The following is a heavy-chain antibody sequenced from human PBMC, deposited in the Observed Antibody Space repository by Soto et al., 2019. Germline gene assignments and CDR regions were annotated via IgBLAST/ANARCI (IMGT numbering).Heavy chain of an antibody. CDR3: ARDGGYGSGSREDY. CDR1: GFSFNSYG. D-gene: IGHD3-10*01. J-gene: IGHJ4*02. Sequence: QVQLVESGGGVVQPGRSLRLSCAASGFSFNSYGMHWVRQAPGKGLEWVAIIWYDGSNKYYADSVKGRFTISRDNSKNTLYLQMNSLRAADTAVYYFARDGGYGSGSREDYCGQGTLVTVSS. CDR2: IWYDGSNK. V-gene: IGHV3-33*01.